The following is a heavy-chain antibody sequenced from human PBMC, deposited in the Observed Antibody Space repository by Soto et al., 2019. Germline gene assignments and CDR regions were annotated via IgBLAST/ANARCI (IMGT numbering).Heavy chain of an antibody. CDR1: GFSFSTYA. D-gene: IGHD2-2*01. V-gene: IGHV3-23*01. J-gene: IGHJ5*02. Sequence: EVQLLESGGGLVQPGGSLRLSCAVSGFSFSTYAMSWVRQAPGKGLEWVSGISAGGGNTYYADSVRGRFTISRDNSKDKLYLQIPSLRAEDTAFYYCAKHAEYQLVSWFDPWGQGTLVTVSS. CDR3: AKHAEYQLVSWFDP. CDR2: ISAGGGNT.